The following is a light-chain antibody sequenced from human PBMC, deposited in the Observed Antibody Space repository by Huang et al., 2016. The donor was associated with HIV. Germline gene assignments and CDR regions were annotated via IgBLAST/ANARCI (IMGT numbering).Light chain of an antibody. Sequence: EIVLTQSPGTLSLSPGERATLSCRVSQSVSSSYLAWYQEKPGQAPRLRIYGASSRATGIPDRFSGSGSGTDFTLTISRLEPEDFAVYYCQQYGSSPNPFGGGTKVEIK. J-gene: IGKJ4*01. CDR3: QQYGSSPNP. V-gene: IGKV3-20*01. CDR2: GAS. CDR1: QSVSSSY.